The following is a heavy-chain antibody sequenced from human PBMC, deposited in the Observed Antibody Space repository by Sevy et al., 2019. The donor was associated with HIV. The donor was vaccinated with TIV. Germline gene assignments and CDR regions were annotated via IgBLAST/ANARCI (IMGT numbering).Heavy chain of an antibody. CDR3: AKDLSFHRTMLVVVLDY. CDR1: GFTFSSYA. J-gene: IGHJ4*02. Sequence: GGSLRLSCAASGFTFSSYAMSWVRQAPGKGLEWVSAISGSGGSTYYADSVKGRFTISRDNSKNTLYLQMNSLRAEDTAVYYCAKDLSFHRTMLVVVLDYWGQGTLVTVSS. V-gene: IGHV3-23*01. D-gene: IGHD3-22*01. CDR2: ISGSGGST.